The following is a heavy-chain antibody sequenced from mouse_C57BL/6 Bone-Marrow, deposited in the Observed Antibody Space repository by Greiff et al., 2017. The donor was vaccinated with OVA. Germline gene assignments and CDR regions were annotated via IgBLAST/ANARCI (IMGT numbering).Heavy chain of an antibody. CDR3: TTYYYDYDRGYFDY. J-gene: IGHJ2*01. V-gene: IGHV14-4*01. CDR1: GFNIKDDY. D-gene: IGHD2-4*01. CDR2: IDPENGDT. Sequence: VQLQQSGAELVRPGASVKLSCTASGFNIKDDYMHWVKQRPEQGLEWIGWIDPENGDTEYASKFQGKATLTADTSSNTAYLQLSSLTSEDTAVYYCTTYYYDYDRGYFDYWGQGTTLTVSS.